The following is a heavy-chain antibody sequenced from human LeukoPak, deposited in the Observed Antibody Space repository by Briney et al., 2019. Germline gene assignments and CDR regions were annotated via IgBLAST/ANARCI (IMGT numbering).Heavy chain of an antibody. J-gene: IGHJ4*02. CDR3: ARTDTSMVRGVFDY. CDR2: ISYDGSNK. D-gene: IGHD3-10*01. V-gene: IGHV3-30*04. CDR1: GFTFSSYA. Sequence: GGSLRLSCAASGFTFSSYAMHWVRQAPGKGLEWVAVISYDGSNKYYADSVKGRFTISRDNSKNTLYLQMNSLRAEDTALYYCARTDTSMVRGVFDYWGQGTLVTVSS.